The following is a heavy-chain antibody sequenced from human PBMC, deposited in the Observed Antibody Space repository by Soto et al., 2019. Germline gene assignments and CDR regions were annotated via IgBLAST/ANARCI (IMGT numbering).Heavy chain of an antibody. Sequence: SETLSLTCTVSGASIITSSHYWAWIRQPPGKGLEWIGSIYYSGRTYYNPSLKSRVTISVDTSKNQFSLKLTSVTAADTAVFFCARVLRLLEWVGDFYYWGQGMLVTVSS. J-gene: IGHJ4*02. V-gene: IGHV4-39*02. CDR1: GASIITSSHY. D-gene: IGHD3-3*01. CDR3: ARVLRLLEWVGDFYY. CDR2: IYYSGRT.